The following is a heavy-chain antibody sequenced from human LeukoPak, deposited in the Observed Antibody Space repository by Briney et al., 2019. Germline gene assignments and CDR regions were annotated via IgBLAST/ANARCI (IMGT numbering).Heavy chain of an antibody. V-gene: IGHV4-39*01. CDR1: GGSISSSSYY. Sequence: SETLSLTCTASGGSISSSSYYWGWIRQPPGKGLEWIGSIYYSGSTYYNPSLKSRVTISVDTSKNQFSLKLSSVTAADTAVYYCVSGGSYFGWFDPWGQGTLVTVSS. D-gene: IGHD1-26*01. CDR2: IYYSGST. J-gene: IGHJ5*02. CDR3: VSGGSYFGWFDP.